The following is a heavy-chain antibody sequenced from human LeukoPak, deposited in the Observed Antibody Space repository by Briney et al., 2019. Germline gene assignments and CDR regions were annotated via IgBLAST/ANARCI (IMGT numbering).Heavy chain of an antibody. J-gene: IGHJ4*02. CDR1: GYTFTSYY. Sequence: ASVKVSCKASGYTFTSYYMHWVRQAPGQGLEWMGIINPSGGSTSYAQKFQGRVTMTRDMSTSTVYMELSSLRSEDTAVYYCARANGYYYDSSGYLLDYWGQGTLVTVSS. D-gene: IGHD3-22*01. CDR2: INPSGGST. V-gene: IGHV1-46*01. CDR3: ARANGYYYDSSGYLLDY.